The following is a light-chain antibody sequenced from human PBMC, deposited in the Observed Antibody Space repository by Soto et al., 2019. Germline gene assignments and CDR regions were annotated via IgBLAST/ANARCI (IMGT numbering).Light chain of an antibody. CDR2: DAS. J-gene: IGKJ3*01. CDR1: QDISTW. CDR3: QHRV. V-gene: IGKV1-5*01. Sequence: DIQMTQSPSTLSASVGASVTITCRASQDISTWLAWYQQRPGKAPHLLIYDASRLQSGVPSRFSGSGSGTEFTLTVSSLQPDDFATYYCQHRVFGPGTKVDL.